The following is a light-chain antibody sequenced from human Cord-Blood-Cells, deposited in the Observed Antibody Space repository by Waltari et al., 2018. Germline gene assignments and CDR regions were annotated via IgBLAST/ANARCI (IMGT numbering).Light chain of an antibody. Sequence: DILITQSPDSLAVSLVERATLHCTSSQSVLYSSNNKNYLAWYQQKPAQPPKLLIYWASTRESGVTDRFSGSGSGTDFTLTISSLQAEDVAVYYCQQYYSTPFTFGPGTKVDIK. CDR2: WAS. CDR1: QSVLYSSNNKNY. CDR3: QQYYSTPFT. J-gene: IGKJ3*01. V-gene: IGKV4-1*01.